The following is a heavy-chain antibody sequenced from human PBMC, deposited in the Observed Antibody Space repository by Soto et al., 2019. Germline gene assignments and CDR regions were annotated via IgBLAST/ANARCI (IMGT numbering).Heavy chain of an antibody. J-gene: IGHJ4*01. D-gene: IGHD4-17*01. CDR1: GGSISSYY. V-gene: IGHV4-59*01. CDR2: IYYSGST. Sequence: SETLSLTCTVSGGSISSYYWSWIRQPPGKGLEWIGYIYYSGSTNYNPSLKSRVTISVDTSKNQFSLKLSSVTAADTAVYYCARDEYGDYVGYWGQGTLVTVSA. CDR3: ARDEYGDYVGY.